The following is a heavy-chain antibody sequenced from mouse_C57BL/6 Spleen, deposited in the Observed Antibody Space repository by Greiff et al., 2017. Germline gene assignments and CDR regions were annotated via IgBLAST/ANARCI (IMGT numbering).Heavy chain of an antibody. Sequence: QVQLQQPGAELVRPGSSVKLSCKASGYTFTSYWMHWVKQRPIQGLEWIGNIDPSDSETHYNQKFKDKATLTVDKSSSTAYMQLSSLTSEDSAVYYCARGDYGSSFYWGQGTTRTVSS. D-gene: IGHD1-1*01. CDR1: GYTFTSYW. V-gene: IGHV1-52*01. J-gene: IGHJ2*01. CDR2: IDPSDSET. CDR3: ARGDYGSSFY.